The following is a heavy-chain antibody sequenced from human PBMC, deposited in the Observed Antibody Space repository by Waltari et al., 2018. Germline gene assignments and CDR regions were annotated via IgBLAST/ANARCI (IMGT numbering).Heavy chain of an antibody. V-gene: IGHV1-46*01. CDR2: INPSGGST. D-gene: IGHD3-3*01. CDR1: GYTFTSYY. Sequence: QVQLVQSGAEVKKPGASVKVSCKASGYTFTSYYMHWVRQAPGQGLEWMGIINPSGGSTSYAQKFQGRVTMTRDTSTSTVYMELSSLRSVDTAVYYCARDWTDWYFDLWGRGTLVTVSS. J-gene: IGHJ2*01. CDR3: ARDWTDWYFDL.